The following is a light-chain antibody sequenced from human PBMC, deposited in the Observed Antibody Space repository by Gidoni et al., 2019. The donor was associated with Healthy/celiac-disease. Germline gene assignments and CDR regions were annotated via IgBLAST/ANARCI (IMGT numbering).Light chain of an antibody. CDR3: QQYYRTPWT. V-gene: IGKV4-1*01. CDR2: WAS. Sequence: DIVMTQSPDSLAVSLGERATINCKSSQSVLYSSNNKNYLAWYQQKPGQPPKLLIYWASTRESGVPDRFSGSGSGTYFPLPIRCLQAEDVAVYYFQQYYRTPWTFGQGTKVEIK. CDR1: QSVLYSSNNKNY. J-gene: IGKJ1*01.